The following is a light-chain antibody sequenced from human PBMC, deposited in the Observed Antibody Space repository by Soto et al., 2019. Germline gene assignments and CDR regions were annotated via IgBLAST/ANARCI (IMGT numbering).Light chain of an antibody. CDR3: QHYHTIPRT. V-gene: IGKV4-1*01. J-gene: IGKJ1*01. Sequence: DIVMTQSPDSLAVSLGERATINCKSSQSVFQSPTNKNYLAWYQQKPGQPPKLLIYWASTRESGVPDRFSGSGSGTDFTLTITSLQAEDVAVYYCQHYHTIPRTFGQGTKVDIK. CDR2: WAS. CDR1: QSVFQSPTNKNY.